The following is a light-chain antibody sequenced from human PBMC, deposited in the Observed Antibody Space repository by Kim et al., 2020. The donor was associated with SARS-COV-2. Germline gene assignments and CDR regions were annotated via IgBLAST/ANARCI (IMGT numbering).Light chain of an antibody. CDR1: NIGRRS. CDR3: QVWDPSSDHWL. Sequence: SYELTQPHSVSVAPGKTAMITCGGNNIGRRSVHWYQQMPGQAPVLVISYESDRPSGIPERFSGSTCGSTATLTIRRVEVGDEADYYCQVWDPSSDHWLFGGGTQLTVL. J-gene: IGLJ3*02. V-gene: IGLV3-21*04. CDR2: YES.